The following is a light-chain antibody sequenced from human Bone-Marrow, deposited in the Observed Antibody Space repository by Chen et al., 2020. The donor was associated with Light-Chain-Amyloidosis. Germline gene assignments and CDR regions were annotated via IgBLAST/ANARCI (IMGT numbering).Light chain of an antibody. CDR1: QTISSNY. J-gene: IGKJ4*01. V-gene: IGKV3-20*01. Sequence: IVLTQSPGTLSLSPGEGANLSCRASQTISSNYLTWYQQKFGQAPRLLIYGSSSRATGIPDSFTGSGSGTDFTLTINRREPEDFAMYYCQQYGTSPLTFGGGTKVEIK. CDR2: GSS. CDR3: QQYGTSPLT.